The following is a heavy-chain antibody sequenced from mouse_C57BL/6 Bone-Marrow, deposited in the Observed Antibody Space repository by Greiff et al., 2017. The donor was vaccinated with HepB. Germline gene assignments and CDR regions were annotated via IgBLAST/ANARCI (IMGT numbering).Heavy chain of an antibody. J-gene: IGHJ3*01. D-gene: IGHD2-14*01. CDR3: ASRSVGGFAY. V-gene: IGHV1-69*01. CDR1: GYTFTSYW. Sequence: QVQLQQPGAELVMPGASVKLSCKASGYTFTSYWMHWVKQRPGQGLEWIGEIDPSDSYTNYNQKFKGKSTLTVDKSSSTAYMQLSSLTSEDSAVYYCASRSVGGFAYWGQGTLVTVSA. CDR2: IDPSDSYT.